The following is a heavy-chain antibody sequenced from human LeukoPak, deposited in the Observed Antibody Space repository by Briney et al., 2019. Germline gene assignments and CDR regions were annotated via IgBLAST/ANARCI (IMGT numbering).Heavy chain of an antibody. CDR1: GGSISSGGYS. D-gene: IGHD2-8*01. Sequence: KPSQTLSLTCAVSGGSISSGGYSWSWIRQHPGKGLEWIGYIYYSGSTYYNPSLKSRVTISVDTSKNQFSLKLSSVTAADTAVYYCAGGYCTNGVCPISDYWGQGTLVTVSS. J-gene: IGHJ4*02. CDR3: AGGYCTNGVCPISDY. V-gene: IGHV4-31*11. CDR2: IYYSGST.